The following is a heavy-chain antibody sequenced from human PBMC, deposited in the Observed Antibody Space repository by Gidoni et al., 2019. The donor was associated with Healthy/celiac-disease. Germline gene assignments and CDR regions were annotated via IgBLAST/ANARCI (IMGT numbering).Heavy chain of an antibody. Sequence: EVQLVESGGGLVQPGGSLKLSCAASGFTFSGSAMHWVRQASGKGLEWVGRIRSKAYTYATAYAASMKGRFTISRDDSKNTAYLQMNSLKTEDTAVYYCTRWYPDYYDSSGYAFDIWGQGTMVTVSS. V-gene: IGHV3-73*01. J-gene: IGHJ3*02. CDR3: TRWYPDYYDSSGYAFDI. D-gene: IGHD3-22*01. CDR1: GFTFSGSA. CDR2: IRSKAYTYAT.